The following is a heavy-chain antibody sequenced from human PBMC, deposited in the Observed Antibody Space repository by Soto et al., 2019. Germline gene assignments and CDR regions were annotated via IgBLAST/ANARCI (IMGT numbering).Heavy chain of an antibody. CDR1: GFSLSNARMG. CDR3: ARSRKKYSAPGYFNY. V-gene: IGHV2-26*01. D-gene: IGHD4-4*01. Sequence: QVTLKESGPVLVKPTETLTLTCTVSGFSLSNARMGVRWCRQPPGKALEWLAHIFSNDEKSYSTSLKSRLTISKDTSKSQVVLTMTSMNTVDTATYYCARSRKKYSAPGYFNYWGQGTLVTVSS. J-gene: IGHJ4*02. CDR2: IFSNDEK.